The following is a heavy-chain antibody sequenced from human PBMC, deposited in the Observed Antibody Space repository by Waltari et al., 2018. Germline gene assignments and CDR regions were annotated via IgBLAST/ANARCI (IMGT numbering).Heavy chain of an antibody. CDR3: ARQPLHSYGIRHFDY. J-gene: IGHJ4*02. Sequence: EVQLVQSGAEVKKPGESLKISCEGSGYSFTRYWIGWVRLMPGKGLEWMGGISPGDSNTKYRPSFRGQVTISADNSITTAYLQWSSLKASDTAIYFCARQPLHSYGIRHFDYWGQGTPVTVS. V-gene: IGHV5-51*01. CDR1: GYSFTRYW. D-gene: IGHD5-18*01. CDR2: ISPGDSNT.